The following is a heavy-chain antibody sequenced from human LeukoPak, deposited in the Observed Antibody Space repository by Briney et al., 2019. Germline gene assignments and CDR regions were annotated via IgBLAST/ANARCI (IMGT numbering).Heavy chain of an antibody. CDR3: AKDIAAALYY. D-gene: IGHD6-13*01. CDR1: GFTFDDYA. Sequence: GGSLRLSCAASGFTFDDYAMHWVRHAPGKGLEWVSGISWNSGSIGYADSVKGRFTISRDNAKHSLYLQMNSLRAEDTALYYCAKDIAAALYYWGQGTLVTVSS. V-gene: IGHV3-9*01. J-gene: IGHJ4*02. CDR2: ISWNSGSI.